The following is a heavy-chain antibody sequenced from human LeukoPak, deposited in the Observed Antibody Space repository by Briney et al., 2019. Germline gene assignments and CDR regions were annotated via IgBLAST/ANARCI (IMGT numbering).Heavy chain of an antibody. V-gene: IGHV4-30-4*08. J-gene: IGHJ4*02. CDR1: GFTFSSYA. CDR2: IYYSGST. CDR3: ASIRFLEWLSWAY. Sequence: LRLSCAASGFTFSSYAMSWIRQPPGKGLEWIGYIYYSGSTYYNPSLKSRVTISVDTSKNQFSLKLSSVTAADTAVYYCASIRFLEWLSWAYWGQGTLVTVSS. D-gene: IGHD3-3*01.